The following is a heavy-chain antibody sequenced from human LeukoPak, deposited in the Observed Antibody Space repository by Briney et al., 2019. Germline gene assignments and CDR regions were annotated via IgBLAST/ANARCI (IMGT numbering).Heavy chain of an antibody. Sequence: PGRSLRLSCAASGFTFDTYGMSWVRQAPGKGLEWVSAISGSGGSKYYADSVKGRFTISRDNSKNKLYLQMNSLRAEDTAVYYCARDAAYDFRNPYRYFQHWGQGTLVTVSS. CDR2: ISGSGGSK. CDR1: GFTFDTYG. V-gene: IGHV3-23*01. CDR3: ARDAAYDFRNPYRYFQH. J-gene: IGHJ1*01. D-gene: IGHD3-3*01.